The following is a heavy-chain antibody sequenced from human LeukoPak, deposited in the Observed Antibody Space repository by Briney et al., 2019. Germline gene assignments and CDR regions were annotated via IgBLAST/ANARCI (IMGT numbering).Heavy chain of an antibody. D-gene: IGHD1-14*01. Sequence: PGGSLRLSCAASGFTFSSYAMHWVRQAPGKGLEWVAVISYDGSNKYYADSVKGRFTISRDNSKNTLYLQMNSLRAEDTAVYYCARGRSGFDIWGQGTMVTVSS. CDR3: ARGRSGFDI. CDR2: ISYDGSNK. CDR1: GFTFSSYA. J-gene: IGHJ3*02. V-gene: IGHV3-30-3*01.